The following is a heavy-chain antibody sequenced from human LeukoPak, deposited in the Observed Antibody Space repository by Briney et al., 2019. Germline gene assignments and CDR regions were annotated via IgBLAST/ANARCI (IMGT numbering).Heavy chain of an antibody. CDR3: AKVMPPGRIRFYSYYMDV. CDR2: ISSSSSYI. J-gene: IGHJ6*03. Sequence: KPGGSLRLSCAASGFTFSSYWMHWVRQAPGKGLEWVSSISSSSSYIYYADSVKGRFTISRDNAKNSLYLQMNSLRVEDTAVYYCAKVMPPGRIRFYSYYMDVWGKGTTVSVS. V-gene: IGHV3-21*01. CDR1: GFTFSSYW. D-gene: IGHD2-15*01.